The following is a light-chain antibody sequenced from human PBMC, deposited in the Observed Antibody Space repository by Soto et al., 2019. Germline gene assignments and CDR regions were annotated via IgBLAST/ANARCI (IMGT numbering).Light chain of an antibody. CDR1: QSVSRSY. J-gene: IGKJ1*01. CDR2: GAS. Sequence: ELVLTQSPGTLTLSPGERATLSCRASQSVSRSYLAWYQQKPGQAPRPLIYGASSRATGIPDRFSGSGSGTDFTLTISRLEPEDFAVYYCQQYGSSPRTFGQGTKADIK. V-gene: IGKV3-20*01. CDR3: QQYGSSPRT.